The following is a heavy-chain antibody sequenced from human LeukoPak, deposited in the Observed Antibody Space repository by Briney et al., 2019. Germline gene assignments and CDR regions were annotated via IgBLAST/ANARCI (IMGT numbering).Heavy chain of an antibody. CDR2: IIPIFGTA. V-gene: IGHV1-69*13. CDR1: GGIFSSCA. D-gene: IGHD2-2*02. CDR3: AREAVPAAINYYYMYV. Sequence: GASVKVSCKASGGIFSSCAISWLRQAPGQGLEWMGGIIPIFGTANYAQKFQGRVTITADESTSTAYMELSSLRSEDTAVYYCAREAVPAAINYYYMYVWGKGTTVTVSS. J-gene: IGHJ6*03.